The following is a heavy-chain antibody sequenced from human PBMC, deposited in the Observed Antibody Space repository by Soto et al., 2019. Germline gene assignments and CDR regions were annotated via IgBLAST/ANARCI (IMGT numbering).Heavy chain of an antibody. D-gene: IGHD2-21*02. CDR1: GYSFTSYW. V-gene: IGHV5-51*01. CDR2: IYPGDSDT. Sequence: GESLKISCKGSGYSFTSYWIGWVRQMPGKGLEWMGIIYPGDSDTRYSASFQGQVTISADKSISTAYLQWSSLKASDTAMYYCARLGYCGGDCYDAFDIWGQGTMVTVSS. J-gene: IGHJ3*02. CDR3: ARLGYCGGDCYDAFDI.